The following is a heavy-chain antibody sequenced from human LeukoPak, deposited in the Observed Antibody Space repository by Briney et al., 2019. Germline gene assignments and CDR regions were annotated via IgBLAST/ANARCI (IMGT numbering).Heavy chain of an antibody. D-gene: IGHD3-9*01. Sequence: PSETLSLTCSVSGDSIRSDSYYWAWIRQPPGKGLEWIGSIHYSGSTYYNLSLKSRVTISVDTSKNQFSLKLSSVTAADTAVYYCAREGELDYDILTGYSYNWFDPWGQGTLVTVSS. J-gene: IGHJ5*02. CDR2: IHYSGST. CDR1: GDSIRSDSYY. CDR3: AREGELDYDILTGYSYNWFDP. V-gene: IGHV4-39*07.